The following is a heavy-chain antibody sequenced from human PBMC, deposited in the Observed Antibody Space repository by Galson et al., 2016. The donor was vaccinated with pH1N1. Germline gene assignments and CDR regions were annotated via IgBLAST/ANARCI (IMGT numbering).Heavy chain of an antibody. D-gene: IGHD3-3*01. J-gene: IGHJ4*02. Sequence: SVKVSCKASDYMFSSYAITWVRQAPGQSLEWMGTISGYNGNANYAQNFQGRITLTTDTSTRTALMELRSLRPDDTAVYYCARPTMRGYIDYWGQGTLVTVSA. CDR3: ARPTMRGYIDY. CDR1: DYMFSSYA. CDR2: ISGYNGNA. V-gene: IGHV1-18*01.